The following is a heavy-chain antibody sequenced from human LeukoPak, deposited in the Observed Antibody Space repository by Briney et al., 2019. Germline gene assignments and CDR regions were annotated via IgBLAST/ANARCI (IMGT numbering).Heavy chain of an antibody. CDR3: GTVQGANHYWNQYMDV. Sequence: ASVKVSCKASGYTFPIYGINWVRQAPGQGLEWMGWISSYNGNTNYAQKFQGRVTMTTDTSTSTAYMELRSLTSDDTAVYYCGTVQGANHYWNQYMDVWDRGTTVTVS. CDR2: ISSYNGNT. CDR1: GYTFPIYG. D-gene: IGHD1-14*01. V-gene: IGHV1-18*01. J-gene: IGHJ6*03.